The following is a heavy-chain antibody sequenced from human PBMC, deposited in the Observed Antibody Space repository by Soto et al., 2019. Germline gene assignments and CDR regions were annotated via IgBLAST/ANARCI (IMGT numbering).Heavy chain of an antibody. CDR1: GYTFTGYY. CDR3: ARTLAAADSEAHYYYYGMDV. D-gene: IGHD6-13*01. CDR2: INPNSGGT. Sequence: ASVKVSCKASGYTFTGYYMHWVRQAPGQGLEWMGWINPNSGGTNYAQKFQGWVTMTRDTSISTAYMELRRLRSDDTAVYYCARTLAAADSEAHYYYYGMDVWGQGTTVTVSS. J-gene: IGHJ6*02. V-gene: IGHV1-2*04.